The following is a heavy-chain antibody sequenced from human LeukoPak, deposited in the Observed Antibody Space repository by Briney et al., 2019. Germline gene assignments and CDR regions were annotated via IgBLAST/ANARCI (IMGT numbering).Heavy chain of an antibody. Sequence: SQTLSLTCTVSRASFNSDDQYWNWIRQSPGKGLEWIGSIHPSGMLYNNPSLESRVTMSRDTSKNQFSLTLNSVTAADTAGYFCSRRLDSRKLGYWGQGILVT. D-gene: IGHD3-22*01. V-gene: IGHV4-31*03. CDR1: RASFNSDDQY. CDR3: SRRLDSRKLGY. J-gene: IGHJ4*02. CDR2: IHPSGML.